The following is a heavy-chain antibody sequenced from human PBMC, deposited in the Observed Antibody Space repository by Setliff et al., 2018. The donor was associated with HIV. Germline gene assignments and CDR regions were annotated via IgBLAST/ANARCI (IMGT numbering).Heavy chain of an antibody. J-gene: IGHJ6*04. CDR1: GGSISGYY. Sequence: SETLSLTCAVYGGSISGYYWSWIRQSPGKGLEWIGEINHSGSTNFNPSLKSRVTISLDTSKNQFSLRLSSVTAADTAVYYCAREPPNFARHYYDSSGYGDVWGKGTTVTVSS. V-gene: IGHV4-34*01. CDR2: INHSGST. D-gene: IGHD3-22*01. CDR3: AREPPNFARHYYDSSGYGDV.